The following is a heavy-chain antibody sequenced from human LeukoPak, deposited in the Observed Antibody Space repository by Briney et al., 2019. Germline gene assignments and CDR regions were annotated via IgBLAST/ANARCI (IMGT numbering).Heavy chain of an antibody. CDR2: IIPILGIA. D-gene: IGHD2-8*02. Sequence: SVKVSCKASGGTFSSYAIGWVRQAPGQGLEWMGRIIPILGIANYAQKFQGRVTITADKSTSTAYMELSSLRSEDTAVYYCAREDIVLVVYAIGWFDPWGQGTLVTVSS. CDR1: GGTFSSYA. CDR3: AREDIVLVVYAIGWFDP. V-gene: IGHV1-69*04. J-gene: IGHJ5*02.